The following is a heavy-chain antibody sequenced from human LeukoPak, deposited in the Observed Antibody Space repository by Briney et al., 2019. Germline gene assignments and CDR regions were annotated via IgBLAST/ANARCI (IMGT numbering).Heavy chain of an antibody. D-gene: IGHD3-10*01. Sequence: ASVKVSCKASGYTFTSYGISWVRQAPGQGLEWMGWISAYNGNTNYAQKLQGRVTMTTDTSTSPAYMELRSLRSDDTAVYYCARDYQGLLWFGEFPYYYYGMDVWGQGTTVTVSS. CDR3: ARDYQGLLWFGEFPYYYYGMDV. J-gene: IGHJ6*02. V-gene: IGHV1-18*01. CDR2: ISAYNGNT. CDR1: GYTFTSYG.